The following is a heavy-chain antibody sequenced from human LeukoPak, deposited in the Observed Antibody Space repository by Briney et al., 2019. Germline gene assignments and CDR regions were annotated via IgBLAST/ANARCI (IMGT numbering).Heavy chain of an antibody. D-gene: IGHD3-10*01. J-gene: IGHJ4*02. CDR2: ISRSGDTI. CDR1: GFTFSRYE. CDR3: ARDYASDY. Sequence: GGSLRLSCAASGFTFSRYEMNWVRQAPGKGLEWVSYISRSGDTIYFADSVKGRFTISRDNAKNSLYLQMSSLRAEDTAVYYCARDYASDYWGQGTLATVSS. V-gene: IGHV3-48*03.